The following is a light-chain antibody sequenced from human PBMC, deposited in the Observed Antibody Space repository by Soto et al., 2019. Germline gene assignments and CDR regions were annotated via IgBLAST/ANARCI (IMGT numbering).Light chain of an antibody. CDR1: QSLLYKNGKNY. Sequence: DLVMTQSPLSLPVTPGEPASISCWSSQSLLYKNGKNYLNWYLQKPGQSPQLLIYLGSNRASGVPDRFSGSGSGTDFTLRISRVEAEDVGVYYCMQDVQTPRSFGQGTKVEI. J-gene: IGKJ1*01. V-gene: IGKV2-28*01. CDR2: LGS. CDR3: MQDVQTPRS.